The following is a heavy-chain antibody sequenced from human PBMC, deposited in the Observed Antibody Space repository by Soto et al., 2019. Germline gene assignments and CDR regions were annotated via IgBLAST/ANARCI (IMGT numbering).Heavy chain of an antibody. V-gene: IGHV2-5*02. CDR3: AHRGLGQQLVRGAFDI. CDR1: GFSLSTSRVG. CDR2: IYWDDDK. Sequence: QITLKESGPTLVKPTQTLTLTCTFSGFSLSTSRVGVGWIRQPPGKALEWLALIYWDDDKRYSPSLKTRLTITKDTSKNQVVLRMTNMDPVDAATYYCAHRGLGQQLVRGAFDIWGQGTMVTVSS. D-gene: IGHD6-13*01. J-gene: IGHJ3*02.